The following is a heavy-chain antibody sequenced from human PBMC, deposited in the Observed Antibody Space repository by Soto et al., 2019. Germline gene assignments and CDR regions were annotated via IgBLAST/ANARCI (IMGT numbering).Heavy chain of an antibody. CDR1: GFTFGSYA. Sequence: GGSLILSCAASGFTFGSYAMSWVRKAPGKGLEWVSGISDSGTSTSYRDSVKGRFTISRDNSKNTLYVQMNSLRAEDTALYYCARSPQPTRGIHWYFDLWGRGTLVTVSS. V-gene: IGHV3-23*01. CDR2: ISDSGTST. CDR3: ARSPQPTRGIHWYFDL. J-gene: IGHJ2*01. D-gene: IGHD1-26*01.